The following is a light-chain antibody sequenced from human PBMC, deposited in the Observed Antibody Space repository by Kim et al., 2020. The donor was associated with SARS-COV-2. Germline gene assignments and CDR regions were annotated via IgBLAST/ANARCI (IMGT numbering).Light chain of an antibody. CDR1: SLRKSY. Sequence: ALGQTVRITCQGDSLRKSYASWYQQKPGQAPILVMSDENTRPSGIPDRFSGSSSGSTASLTITGAQAEDEADYYCCSRDSSAKDYVFGTGTKVTV. CDR3: CSRDSSAKDYV. J-gene: IGLJ1*01. CDR2: DEN. V-gene: IGLV3-19*01.